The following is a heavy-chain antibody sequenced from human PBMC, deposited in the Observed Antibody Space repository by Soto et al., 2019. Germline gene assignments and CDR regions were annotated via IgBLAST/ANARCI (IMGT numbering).Heavy chain of an antibody. CDR1: GFTFGDYA. D-gene: IGHD6-13*01. Sequence: PGGSLRLSCTASGFTFGDYAMSWFRQAPGKGLEWVGFIRSKAYGGTTEYAASVKGRFTIPRDDSKSIAYLQMNSLKTEDTAVYYCTRDLLAAAVVNYYYYGMDVWGQGTTVTV. CDR2: IRSKAYGGTT. V-gene: IGHV3-49*03. J-gene: IGHJ6*02. CDR3: TRDLLAAAVVNYYYYGMDV.